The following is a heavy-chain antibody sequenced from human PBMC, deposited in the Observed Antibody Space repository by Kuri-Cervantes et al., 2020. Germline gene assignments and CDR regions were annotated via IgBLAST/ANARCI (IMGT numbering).Heavy chain of an antibody. CDR3: ARDAPYSSGWYAYFQH. D-gene: IGHD6-19*01. V-gene: IGHV1-69*13. CDR2: IIPIFGTA. Sequence: SVKVSCKASGGTFSSYAISWVRQAPGQGLEWMGGIIPIFGTANYAQKFQGRVTITADESTSTAYMELSSLRSEDTAVYYCARDAPYSSGWYAYFQHWGQGTLVTVSS. CDR1: GGTFSSYA. J-gene: IGHJ1*01.